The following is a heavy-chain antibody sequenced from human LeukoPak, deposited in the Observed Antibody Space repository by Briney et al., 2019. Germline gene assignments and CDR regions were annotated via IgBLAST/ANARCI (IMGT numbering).Heavy chain of an antibody. D-gene: IGHD5-12*01. CDR2: IYYTGST. V-gene: IGHV4-39*07. CDR1: GGSIRSTSYY. J-gene: IGHJ4*02. Sequence: RPSETLSLTCTVSGGSIRSTSYYWGCIRQPPGKGLEWIGSIYYTGSTYYNPSLKSRVTISVDTSMNQFSLRLSSVTAADTAVYYCARVSGYDWESFYDYWGQGTLVTVSS. CDR3: ARVSGYDWESFYDY.